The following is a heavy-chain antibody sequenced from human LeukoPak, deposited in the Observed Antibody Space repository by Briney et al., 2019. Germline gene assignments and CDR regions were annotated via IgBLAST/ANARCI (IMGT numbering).Heavy chain of an antibody. CDR3: ARVTGSYTFYYSYGMDV. D-gene: IGHD3-10*01. J-gene: IGHJ6*02. CDR2: ISSSTTVI. CDR1: GFIFSRYE. Sequence: PGGSLRLSCAASGFIFSRYEMNWVRQSPGKGLEWVSHISSSTTVISYADSVKGRFTISRDNAKNSLYLQMNSLRAEDTAVYYCARVTGSYTFYYSYGMDVWGQGTTVAVSS. V-gene: IGHV3-48*03.